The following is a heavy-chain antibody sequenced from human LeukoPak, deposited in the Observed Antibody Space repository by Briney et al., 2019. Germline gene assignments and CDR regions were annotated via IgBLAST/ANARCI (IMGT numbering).Heavy chain of an antibody. CDR2: AYYNGEA. CDR1: GGSIISDAYY. J-gene: IGHJ6*02. D-gene: IGHD6-19*01. V-gene: IGHV4-39*07. CDR3: AKDFTSTPPSGWYSYYYYGMDV. Sequence: SETLSLTCTVSGGSIISDAYYWAWIRQPPGKGLEWIGSAYYNGEAYYNPSLKSRVTISVDTSKSQFSLKLRFVTAADTAVYFCAKDFTSTPPSGWYSYYYYGMDVWGQGTTVTVSS.